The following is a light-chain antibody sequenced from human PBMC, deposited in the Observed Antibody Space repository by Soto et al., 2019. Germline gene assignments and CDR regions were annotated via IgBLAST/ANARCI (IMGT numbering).Light chain of an antibody. J-gene: IGKJ2*01. CDR2: GAS. CDR3: QQFGSSIPHT. V-gene: IGKV3-20*01. CDR1: QVIGSRY. Sequence: EIVLTQSPATLSLSPGGRATISCRASQVIGSRYLAWYHQKSGQAPRLLIYGASSRATGIPDRFSGSGSGTDFTLTISRLEPEDFGVYYCQQFGSSIPHTFGQGTKVDIK.